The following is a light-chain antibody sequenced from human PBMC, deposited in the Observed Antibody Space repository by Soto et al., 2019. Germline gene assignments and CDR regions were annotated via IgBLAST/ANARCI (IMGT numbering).Light chain of an antibody. J-gene: IGKJ2*01. CDR3: QQSYRTPYT. V-gene: IGKV1-9*01. CDR2: AAS. Sequence: DIQLTQSPSFLSASVGDRVTITCRASQGISSYLAWYQQKPGKAPKLLIYAASTLQSGVPSRFSGSGSGTEFTLTISSLQPEDFATYSCQQSYRTPYTFGQGTKLETK. CDR1: QGISSY.